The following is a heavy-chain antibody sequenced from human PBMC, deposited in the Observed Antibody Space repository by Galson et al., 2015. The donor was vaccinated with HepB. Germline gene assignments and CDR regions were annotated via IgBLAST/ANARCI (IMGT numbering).Heavy chain of an antibody. CDR1: GFTFSSYA. CDR3: VSSSWYWYFQH. V-gene: IGHV3-30*04. J-gene: IGHJ1*01. CDR2: ISYDGSNK. Sequence: SLRLSCAASGFTFSSYAMHWVRQAPGKGLEWVAVISYDGSNKYYADSVKGRFTISRDNSKNTLYLQMNSLRAEDTALYYCVSSSWYWYFQHWGQGTLVTVSS. D-gene: IGHD6-13*01.